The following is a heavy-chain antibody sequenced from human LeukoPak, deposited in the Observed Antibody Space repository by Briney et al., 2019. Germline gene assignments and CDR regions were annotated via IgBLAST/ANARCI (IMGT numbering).Heavy chain of an antibody. CDR1: GGSISSGDYY. V-gene: IGHV4-30-4*01. Sequence: PSETLSLTCAVSGGSISSGDYYWSWIRQPPGKGLEWIGYIYYSGSTYYNPSLKSRVTISVDTSKNQFSLKLSSVTAADTAVYYCARAGGYSYGYADGMDVWGQGTTVTVSS. J-gene: IGHJ6*02. D-gene: IGHD5-18*01. CDR3: ARAGGYSYGYADGMDV. CDR2: IYYSGST.